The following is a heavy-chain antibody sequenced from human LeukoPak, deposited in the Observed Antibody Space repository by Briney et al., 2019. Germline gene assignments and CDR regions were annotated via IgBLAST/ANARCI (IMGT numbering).Heavy chain of an antibody. J-gene: IGHJ3*02. V-gene: IGHV4-61*01. CDR1: GDSISSRSSY. Sequence: SETLSLTCTVSGDSISSRSSYWGWIRQPPGKGLEWIGYIYYSGSTNYNPSLKSRVTISVDTSKNQFSLKLSSVTAADTAVYYCAREPYYYDSSGYYRAFDIWGQGTMVTVSS. D-gene: IGHD3-22*01. CDR2: IYYSGST. CDR3: AREPYYYDSSGYYRAFDI.